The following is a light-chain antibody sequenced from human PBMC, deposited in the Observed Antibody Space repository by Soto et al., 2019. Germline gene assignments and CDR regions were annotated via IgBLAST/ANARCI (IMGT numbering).Light chain of an antibody. V-gene: IGKV3-20*01. CDR2: DAS. CDR1: QSVRDNY. Sequence: EIVLTQSPGTPSLSPGERATLSCRASQSVRDNYLAWYQQKPGQAPRLLIYDASSRATDIPDRFSGSGSGTDFTLTISRLEPEDFAVYYCQQYGSSLPRTFGQGTKVETK. CDR3: QQYGSSLPRT. J-gene: IGKJ1*01.